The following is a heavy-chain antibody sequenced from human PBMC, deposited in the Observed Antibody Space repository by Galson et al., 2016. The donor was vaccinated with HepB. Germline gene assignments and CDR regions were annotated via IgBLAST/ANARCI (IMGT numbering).Heavy chain of an antibody. D-gene: IGHD2-8*02. J-gene: IGHJ4*02. CDR3: ASDYWVY. Sequence: SLRLSCAASGFTFSSYSMNWVRQAPGKGLEWVASINGDGSTKYYVDSVKGRFTISRDNAKNSLYLQMNSLRAEDTAVYYCASDYWVYWGQGTLVTVSA. CDR1: GFTFSSYS. CDR2: INGDGSTK. V-gene: IGHV3-7*01.